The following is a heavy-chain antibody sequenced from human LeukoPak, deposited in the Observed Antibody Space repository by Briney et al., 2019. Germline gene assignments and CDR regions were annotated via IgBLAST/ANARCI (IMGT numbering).Heavy chain of an antibody. D-gene: IGHD6-19*01. J-gene: IGHJ6*03. V-gene: IGHV4-34*01. CDR1: GGSFSGYY. CDR3: ARGIAVAVDCYYYYMDV. CDR2: ISHGGIT. Sequence: PSETLSLTCVVYGGSFSGYYWSCIRQAPGKGLEWIGEISHGGITKYNPSLTSRVTISVDSSKKQLSLNLTSVTAADTAVYYCARGIAVAVDCYYYYMDVWGKGTTVTVSS.